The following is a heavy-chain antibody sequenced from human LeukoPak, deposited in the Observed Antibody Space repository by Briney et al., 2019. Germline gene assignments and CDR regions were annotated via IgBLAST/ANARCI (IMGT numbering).Heavy chain of an antibody. CDR3: ARVEEYQLPPSYYYYMDV. D-gene: IGHD2-2*01. Sequence: GGSLRLSCAASGFTFSSYAMHWVRQAPGKGLEYVSAISSNGGSAYYANSVKGRFTISRDNSKNTLYLQMGSLRAEDMAVYYCARVEEYQLPPSYYYYMDVWGKGTTVTVSS. CDR2: ISSNGGSA. J-gene: IGHJ6*03. CDR1: GFTFSSYA. V-gene: IGHV3-64*01.